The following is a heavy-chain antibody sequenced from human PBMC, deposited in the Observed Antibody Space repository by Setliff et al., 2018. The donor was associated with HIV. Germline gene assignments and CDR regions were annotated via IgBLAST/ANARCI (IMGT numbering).Heavy chain of an antibody. CDR2: INHSGST. J-gene: IGHJ3*02. CDR1: GGSFSGYY. CDR3: ARDQHIVVVTAFHDAFDI. D-gene: IGHD2-21*02. Sequence: PSETLSLTCAVYGGSFSGYYWSWIRQPPGKGLEWIGEINHSGSTNYNPSLKSRVTISVDTSKNQFSLKLSSVTAADTAVYYCARDQHIVVVTAFHDAFDIWGQGTMVTVSS. V-gene: IGHV4-34*01.